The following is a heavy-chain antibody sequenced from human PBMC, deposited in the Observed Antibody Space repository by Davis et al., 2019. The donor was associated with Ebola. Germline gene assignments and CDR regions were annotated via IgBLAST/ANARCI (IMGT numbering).Heavy chain of an antibody. J-gene: IGHJ6*02. CDR1: GYTFTSYG. CDR3: ARAGYCSSTSCQRYYYYYGMDV. CDR2: IIPILGIA. D-gene: IGHD2-2*03. V-gene: IGHV1-69*04. Sequence: SVKVSCKASGYTFTSYGISWVRQAPGQGLEWMGRIIPILGIANYAQKFQGRVTISADKSTSTAYMELSSLRSEDTAAYYCARAGYCSSTSCQRYYYYYGMDVWGQGTTVTVSS.